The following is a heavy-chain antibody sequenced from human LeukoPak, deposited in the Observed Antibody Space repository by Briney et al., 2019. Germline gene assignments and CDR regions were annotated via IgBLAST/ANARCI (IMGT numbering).Heavy chain of an antibody. D-gene: IGHD5-12*01. J-gene: IGHJ4*02. Sequence: GGSLRLSCAASGFTFSTYTMNWVRQAPGKGLEWVSSINGDGRYIYYADSMKGRFTISRDNAKNSLYLQMNSLRAEDTAMYYCVRVWGHSGYDYFPFDYWGQGTLVTVSS. CDR3: VRVWGHSGYDYFPFDY. CDR1: GFTFSTYT. CDR2: INGDGRYI. V-gene: IGHV3-21*01.